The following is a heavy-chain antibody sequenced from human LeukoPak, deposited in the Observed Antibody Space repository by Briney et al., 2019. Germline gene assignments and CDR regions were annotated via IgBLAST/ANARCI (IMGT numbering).Heavy chain of an antibody. V-gene: IGHV4-30-2*01. Sequence: PSQTLSLTCAVSGDSITSSSCNWSWIRQPPGKGLEWIGYISQSGNSYFTPSLNSRATISVDKSKNSFSLNLNFVTAADTAVYYCARVIAAAGTGWFDPWGQGTLVTLSS. CDR1: GDSITSSSCN. CDR3: ARVIAAAGTGWFDP. D-gene: IGHD6-13*01. CDR2: ISQSGNS. J-gene: IGHJ5*02.